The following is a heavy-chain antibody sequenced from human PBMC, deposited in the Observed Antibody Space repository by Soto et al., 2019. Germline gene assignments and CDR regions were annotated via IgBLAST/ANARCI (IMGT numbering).Heavy chain of an antibody. D-gene: IGHD3-10*01. V-gene: IGHV4-59*08. CDR2: VHHSWGS. CDR3: ARKGFGPLHGLVDV. Sequence: QVQLQESGPGLVKPSETLSLSCTVSGGSISSYYWSWFRQSPVQRMEWVGYVHHSWGSSHNPSLLSRVAVSLATAMSQLSLKVASVTATDTAVYYCARKGFGPLHGLVDVWGQGTTVTVSS. CDR1: GGSISSYY. J-gene: IGHJ6*02.